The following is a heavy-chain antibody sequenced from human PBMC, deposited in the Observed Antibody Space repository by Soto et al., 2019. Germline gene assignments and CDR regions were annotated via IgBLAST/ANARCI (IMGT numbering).Heavy chain of an antibody. Sequence: PSETLSLTCTVSGDSISSSIYYWGWIRQPPGKGLEWIGTIYYSGSTYYNPSLKSRVTISVDTSKNQFSLKLGSVTAADTAVYYCAREAGDGYNHYYYYGMDVWGQGTTVTVSS. V-gene: IGHV4-39*02. CDR1: GDSISSSIYY. CDR3: AREAGDGYNHYYYYGMDV. J-gene: IGHJ6*02. CDR2: IYYSGST. D-gene: IGHD5-12*01.